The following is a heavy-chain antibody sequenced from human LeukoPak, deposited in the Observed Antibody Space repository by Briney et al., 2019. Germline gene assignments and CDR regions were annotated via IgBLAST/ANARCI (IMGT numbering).Heavy chain of an antibody. CDR2: IYYSGST. CDR3: ARDREDYYDSSGYTDY. J-gene: IGHJ4*02. CDR1: GGSISSSSYY. D-gene: IGHD3-22*01. Sequence: SETLSLTCTVSGGSISSSSYYWGWIRQPPRKGLEWIGSIYYSGSTYYNPSLKSRVTISVDTSKNQFSLKLSSVTAADTAVYYCARDREDYYDSSGYTDYWGQGTLVTVSS. V-gene: IGHV4-39*07.